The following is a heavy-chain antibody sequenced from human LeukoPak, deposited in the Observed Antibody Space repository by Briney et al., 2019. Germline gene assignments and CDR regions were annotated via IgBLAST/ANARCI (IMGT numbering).Heavy chain of an antibody. J-gene: IGHJ6*03. CDR1: GGSISSYY. V-gene: IGHV4-4*07. Sequence: SETLSLTCTVSGGSISSYYWSWIRQPAGKGLEWIGRIYTSGSTNYNPSLKSRVTISVDTSKNQFSLKLSSVTAADTAVYYCARGAITMVRGVTSPSSGHYYYMDVWGKGTTVTVSS. CDR3: ARGAITMVRGVTSPSSGHYYYMDV. CDR2: IYTSGST. D-gene: IGHD3-10*01.